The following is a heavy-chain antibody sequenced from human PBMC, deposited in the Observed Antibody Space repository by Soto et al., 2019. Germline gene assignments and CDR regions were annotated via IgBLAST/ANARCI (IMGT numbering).Heavy chain of an antibody. CDR2: FSGSGGNI. CDR1: GFTFSTHA. CDR3: AKDPPWTVGPLAMDV. Sequence: GGSLRLSCVASGFTFSTHAMSWVRQAPGKGLEWVSTFSGSGGNIYYAESVKGRLTISRDDSKDTLYLQMNSLRVEDTAVYYCAKDPPWTVGPLAMDVWGQGTTVTVSS. V-gene: IGHV3-23*01. J-gene: IGHJ6*02. D-gene: IGHD2-2*01.